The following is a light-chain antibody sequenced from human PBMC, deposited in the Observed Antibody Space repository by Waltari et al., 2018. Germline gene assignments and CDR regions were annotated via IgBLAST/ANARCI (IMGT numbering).Light chain of an antibody. CDR3: QAWDSSTLV. CDR1: KLGDKY. J-gene: IGLJ2*01. V-gene: IGLV3-1*01. CDR2: QNH. Sequence: SYELSQPPSMSVSPGQTASITCSGDKLGDKYASWYHQKPGQSPVVVIFQNHKRPSGIPERFSGTNSGNTATLTISGTQAMDEADYYCQAWDSSTLVFGGGTKLTVL.